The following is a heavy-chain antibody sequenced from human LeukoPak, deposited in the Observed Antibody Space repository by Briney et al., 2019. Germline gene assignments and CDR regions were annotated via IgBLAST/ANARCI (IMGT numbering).Heavy chain of an antibody. Sequence: ASVRVSCKASGYTFTSYAMNWVRQAPGQGLEWMGWINTNTGNPTYAQGFTGRFVFSLDTSVSTAYLQISSLKAEDTAVYYCASTPVYYYDSSGYYRIGAFDIWGQGTMVTVSS. CDR3: ASTPVYYYDSSGYYRIGAFDI. D-gene: IGHD3-22*01. CDR1: GYTFTSYA. V-gene: IGHV7-4-1*02. CDR2: INTNTGNP. J-gene: IGHJ3*02.